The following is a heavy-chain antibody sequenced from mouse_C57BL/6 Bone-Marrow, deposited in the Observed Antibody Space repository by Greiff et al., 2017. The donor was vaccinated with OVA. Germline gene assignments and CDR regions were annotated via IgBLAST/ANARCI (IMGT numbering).Heavy chain of an antibody. V-gene: IGHV5-16*01. D-gene: IGHD1-1*01. CDR1: GFTFSDYY. CDR2: INYDGSST. J-gene: IGHJ1*03. Sequence: EVQVVESEGGLVQPGSSMKLSCTASGFTFSDYYMAWVRQVPEKGLEWVANINYDGSSTYYLDSLKSRFIISRDNAKTILYLQMSSLKSEDTATYYCARDGLYYYGSSFHWYFDVWGTGTTVTVSS. CDR3: ARDGLYYYGSSFHWYFDV.